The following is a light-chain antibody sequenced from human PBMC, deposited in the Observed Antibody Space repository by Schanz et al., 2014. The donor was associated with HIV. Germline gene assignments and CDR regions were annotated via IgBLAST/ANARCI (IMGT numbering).Light chain of an antibody. CDR2: DVS. CDR3: QQYNNWRGT. J-gene: IGKJ1*01. CDR1: QSVSSSY. Sequence: EIVLTQSPGTLSLSPGERATLSCRASQSVSSSYLAWYQQKPGQAPRLLIYDVSTRVTAIPARFSGSESGTDFTLTISSLQSEDFAVYYCQQYNNWRGTFGQGTKVEIK. V-gene: IGKV3-15*01.